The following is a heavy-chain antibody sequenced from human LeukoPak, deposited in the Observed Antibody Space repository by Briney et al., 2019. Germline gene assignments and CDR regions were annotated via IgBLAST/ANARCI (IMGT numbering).Heavy chain of an antibody. Sequence: PGGSLRLSCAASGFTFSSYWMHWVRQAPGKGLVWVSRINSDGSSTSYADSVEGRFTISRDNAKNTLYLQMNSLKVEDTALYYCARGGGSIAYYWGQGTLVIVSS. V-gene: IGHV3-74*01. J-gene: IGHJ4*02. D-gene: IGHD2-15*01. CDR2: INSDGSST. CDR3: ARGGGSIAYY. CDR1: GFTFSSYW.